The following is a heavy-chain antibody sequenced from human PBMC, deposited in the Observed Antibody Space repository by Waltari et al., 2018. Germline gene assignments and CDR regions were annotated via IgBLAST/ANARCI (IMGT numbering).Heavy chain of an antibody. CDR2: ISYSVST. Sequence: QLQLQESGPGLVTPSETLSLTCTVSGDSLTSDIYYWGWIRQPPGKGLGWIATISYSVSTYYNPSLKSRVTISVDTSKNQFSLKLSSVTAADTAVYYCARLSYHIVTGYGWFDPWGLGTLVTVSS. CDR3: ARLSYHIVTGYGWFDP. D-gene: IGHD3-9*01. CDR1: GDSLTSDIYY. V-gene: IGHV4-39*01. J-gene: IGHJ5*02.